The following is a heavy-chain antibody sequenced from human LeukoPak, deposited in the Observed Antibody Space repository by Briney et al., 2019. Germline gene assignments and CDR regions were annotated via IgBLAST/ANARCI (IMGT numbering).Heavy chain of an antibody. V-gene: IGHV3-23*01. CDR2: IGGSGGST. D-gene: IGHD2-2*01. J-gene: IGHJ4*02. Sequence: GGSLRLSCAASGFTFSSYAMSWVRQAPGKGLEWVSAIGGSGGSTYYADSVKGRFTISRDNSKNTLYLQMNSLRPEDTAVYYCAKDFPTYCSSTSCYSIDYWGQGTLVTVSS. CDR1: GFTFSSYA. CDR3: AKDFPTYCSSTSCYSIDY.